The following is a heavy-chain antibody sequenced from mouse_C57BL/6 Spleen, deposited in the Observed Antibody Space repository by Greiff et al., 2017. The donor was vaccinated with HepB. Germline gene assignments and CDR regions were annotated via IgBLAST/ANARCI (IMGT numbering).Heavy chain of an antibody. CDR3: ARDYYGSSYGRFAY. D-gene: IGHD1-1*01. CDR2: IDPNSGGT. CDR1: GYTFPRYW. V-gene: IGHV1-72*01. Sequence: VQLQQPGAELVKPGASVKLSCKASGYTFPRYWMHWVKQRPGRGLEWIGRIDPNSGGTKYNEKFKSKATLTVDKPSSTAYMQLSSLTSEDSAVYYCARDYYGSSYGRFAYWGQGTLVTVSA. J-gene: IGHJ3*01.